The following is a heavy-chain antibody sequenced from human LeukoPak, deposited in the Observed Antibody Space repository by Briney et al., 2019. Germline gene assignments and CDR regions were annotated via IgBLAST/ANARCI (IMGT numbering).Heavy chain of an antibody. J-gene: IGHJ5*02. Sequence: SETLSLTCAVYGGSFSGYYWSWIRQPPGKGLEWIGEINHSGSTNYNPSLKSRVTISVDTSKNQSSLKLSSVTAADTAVYYCASRRPGIAVAGTLGSRFDPWGQGTLVTVSS. CDR1: GGSFSGYY. CDR3: ASRRPGIAVAGTLGSRFDP. CDR2: INHSGST. D-gene: IGHD6-19*01. V-gene: IGHV4-34*01.